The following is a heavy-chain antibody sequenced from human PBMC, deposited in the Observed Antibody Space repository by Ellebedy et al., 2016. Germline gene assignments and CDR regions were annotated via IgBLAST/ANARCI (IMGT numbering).Heavy chain of an antibody. CDR3: ARGVVTAIYFDY. V-gene: IGHV4-39*07. J-gene: IGHJ4*02. CDR1: GDSLTSGTHY. D-gene: IGHD2-21*02. CDR2: VHYSGNT. Sequence: GSLRLSXAVSGDSLTSGTHYWAWIRQPPGKGLEWIASVHYSGNTYYNPSLKSRVTISVDTSKNQFSLKLSSVTAADTAVYYCARGVVTAIYFDYWGQGTLVTVSS.